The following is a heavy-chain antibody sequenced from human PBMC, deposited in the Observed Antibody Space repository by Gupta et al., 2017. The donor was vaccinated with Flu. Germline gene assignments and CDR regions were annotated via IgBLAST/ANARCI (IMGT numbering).Heavy chain of an antibody. Sequence: SLQPHGKGLELIGEINHVGDTNYTPSLKSRVTISVDTSRSQFSLNLTSVTAAYTAVYYCARLRPLLRFLAASGQGTQVTVSS. V-gene: IGHV4-34*01. D-gene: IGHD3-3*01. CDR2: INHVGDT. CDR3: ARLRPLLRFLAA. J-gene: IGHJ5*02.